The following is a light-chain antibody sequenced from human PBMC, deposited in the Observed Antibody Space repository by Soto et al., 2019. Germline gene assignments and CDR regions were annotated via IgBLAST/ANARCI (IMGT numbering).Light chain of an antibody. CDR2: DVS. CDR3: SSYTSSSTPVV. J-gene: IGLJ2*01. Sequence: QSVLTQPASVSGSPGQSFTISCTGTSSDVGGYNYVSWYQQHPGKAPKLMIYDVSNRPSGVSNRFSGSKSGNTASLTISGLQAEDEADYYCSSYTSSSTPVVFGGGTKLTVL. CDR1: SSDVGGYNY. V-gene: IGLV2-14*01.